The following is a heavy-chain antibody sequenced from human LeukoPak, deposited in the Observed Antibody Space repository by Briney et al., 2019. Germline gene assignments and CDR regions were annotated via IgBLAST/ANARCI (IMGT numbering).Heavy chain of an antibody. CDR2: IYHTGST. V-gene: IGHV4-4*02. J-gene: IGHJ4*02. CDR3: ARGRIAVAGSRSIYFDY. D-gene: IGHD6-19*01. CDR1: GGSITSSNW. Sequence: SETLSLTCAVSGGSITSSNWWTWVRQPPGKGLEWIGEIYHTGSTNYNPSLKDRVTISVDKSKNQFSLNLSSVTAADTAEYYCARGRIAVAGSRSIYFDYWGQGTLVTVSS.